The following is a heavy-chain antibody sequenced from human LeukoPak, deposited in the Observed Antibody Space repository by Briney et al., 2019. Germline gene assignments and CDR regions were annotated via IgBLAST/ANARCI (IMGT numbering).Heavy chain of an antibody. CDR2: IKVNSGAT. CDR3: ARDIVVVAAGVYGMDG. J-gene: IGHJ6*02. V-gene: IGHV1-2*02. Sequence: ASVKVSCKASGYTFTGYYMHWVRQAPGQGPEWMGWIKVNSGATNYAQKFQGRVTMTRDTSITTVYMELSSLRSDDTAVYYCARDIVVVAAGVYGMDGWGQGTTITVSS. CDR1: GYTFTGYY. D-gene: IGHD2-15*01.